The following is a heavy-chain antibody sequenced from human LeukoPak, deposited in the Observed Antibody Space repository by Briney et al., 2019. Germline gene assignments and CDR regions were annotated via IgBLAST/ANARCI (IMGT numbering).Heavy chain of an antibody. D-gene: IGHD2-15*01. CDR3: ARAIRYCSGGSCYSFWFDP. CDR2: INHSGST. Sequence: SEALCLTCTVSGGSISSYYWSWIRQPPGKGLEWIGEINHSGSTNYNPSLKSRVTISVDTSKNQFSLKLSSVTAADTAVYYCARAIRYCSGGSCYSFWFDPWGQGTLVTVSS. CDR1: GGSISSYY. V-gene: IGHV4-34*01. J-gene: IGHJ5*02.